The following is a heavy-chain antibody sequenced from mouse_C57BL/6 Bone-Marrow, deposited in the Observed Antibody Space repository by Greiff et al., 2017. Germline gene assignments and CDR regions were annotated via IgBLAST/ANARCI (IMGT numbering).Heavy chain of an antibody. CDR3: TRSKYDGSSYDYAMDY. Sequence: EVKLVESGTVLARPGASVKMSCTTSGYTFTSYWMHWVNQRPGQGLEWIGAIYPGNSDTSYNQKFKGKAKLTAVTSASTAYMELSSLTTEDAAVYYCTRSKYDGSSYDYAMDYWGQGTSVTVSS. D-gene: IGHD1-1*01. J-gene: IGHJ4*01. CDR1: GYTFTSYW. CDR2: IYPGNSDT. V-gene: IGHV1-5*01.